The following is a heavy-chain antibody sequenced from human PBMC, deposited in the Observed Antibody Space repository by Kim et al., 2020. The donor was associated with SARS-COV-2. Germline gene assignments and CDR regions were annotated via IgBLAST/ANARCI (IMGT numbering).Heavy chain of an antibody. V-gene: IGHV3-15*01. J-gene: IGHJ4*02. D-gene: IGHD5-12*01. CDR3: ALEGGYDLVL. CDR1: GFRFTDAW. CDR2: IKSKSHGETP. Sequence: GGSLRLSCAASGFRFTDAWMIWVRQAPGKGLEWIAGIKSKSHGETPDDPPPLKGRFTSSRDDSKQTLYLHMNSLNAGDTTLYYCALEGGYDLVLWGQGNLVTVSS.